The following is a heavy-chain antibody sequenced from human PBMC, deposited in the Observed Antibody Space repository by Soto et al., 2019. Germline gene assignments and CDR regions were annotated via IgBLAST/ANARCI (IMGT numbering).Heavy chain of an antibody. V-gene: IGHV3-33*01. Sequence: QAQLVESGGGVVQPGRSLRLSCAASGFTFSSYGMHWVRQAPGKGLEWVAVIWYDGSNKYYADSVKGRFTISRDNSKNTLYLQMNSLRAEDTVVYYCARDLLAAAGTLDYWGQGTLVTVSS. CDR1: GFTFSSYG. CDR2: IWYDGSNK. CDR3: ARDLLAAAGTLDY. J-gene: IGHJ4*02. D-gene: IGHD6-13*01.